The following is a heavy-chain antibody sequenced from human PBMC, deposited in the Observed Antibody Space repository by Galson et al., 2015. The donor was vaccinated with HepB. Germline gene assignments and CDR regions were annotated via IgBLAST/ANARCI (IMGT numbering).Heavy chain of an antibody. V-gene: IGHV3-30*04. Sequence: SLRLSCAASGFTFSSYAMHWVRQAPGKGLEWVAVISYDGSNKYYADSVKGRFTISRDNSKNTLYLQMNSLRAEDTAVYYCARDPGRYSSGGGFDYWGQGTLVTVSS. CDR1: GFTFSSYA. CDR3: ARDPGRYSSGGGFDY. D-gene: IGHD6-19*01. CDR2: ISYDGSNK. J-gene: IGHJ4*02.